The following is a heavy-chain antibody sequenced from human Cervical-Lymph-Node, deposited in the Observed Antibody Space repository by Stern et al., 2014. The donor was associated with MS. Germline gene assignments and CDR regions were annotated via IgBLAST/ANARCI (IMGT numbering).Heavy chain of an antibody. Sequence: QVQLVQSGAEVKKPGSSVNVSCKASGGTFSSSYAITWMRQAPGQGLEWMGRIIPILGLPYYAQKFQGRLTITADTSTSTVYMGLGSLTSEDTAVYYCARGVVSNRAAATLHNLFDPWGQGTLVTVSS. D-gene: IGHD2-15*01. CDR1: GGTFSSSYA. V-gene: IGHV1-69*09. CDR2: IIPILGLP. J-gene: IGHJ5*02. CDR3: ARGVVSNRAAATLHNLFDP.